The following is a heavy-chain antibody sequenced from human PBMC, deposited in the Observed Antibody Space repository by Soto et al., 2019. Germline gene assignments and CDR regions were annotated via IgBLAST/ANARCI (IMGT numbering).Heavy chain of an antibody. CDR2: ISGSGGST. V-gene: IGHV3-23*01. CDR3: AKEVRSMIVVVITSFDY. Sequence: ASSCKNQTPGKGLEWVSAISGSGGSTYYADSVKGRFTISRDNSKNTLYLQMNSLRAEDTAVYYCAKEVRSMIVVVITSFDYWGQGTLVTVSS. CDR1: A. J-gene: IGHJ4*02. D-gene: IGHD3-22*01.